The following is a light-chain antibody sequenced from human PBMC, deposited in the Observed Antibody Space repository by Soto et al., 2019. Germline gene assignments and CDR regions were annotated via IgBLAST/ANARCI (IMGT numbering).Light chain of an antibody. CDR2: NNN. CDR1: SSNMGAGYD. CDR3: QSYDTGLRGSV. Sequence: QAVVTQPPSVSGAPGQRVTLSCTGSSSNMGAGYDVHWYQQFPGTAPKLLIYNNNIRPSGVPDRFSGSKSDTSASLAITGLQADDEADYYCQSYDTGLRGSVFGGGTKVTVL. J-gene: IGLJ2*01. V-gene: IGLV1-40*01.